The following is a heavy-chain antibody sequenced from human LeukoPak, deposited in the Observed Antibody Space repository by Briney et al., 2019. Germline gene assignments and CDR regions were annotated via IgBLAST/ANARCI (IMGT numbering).Heavy chain of an antibody. CDR3: ARDAARVIDY. Sequence: GGSLRLSCAASGFTFSNAWMSWVRQAPGKGLEWVGRIKSKTDDGTTDYAAPVKGRFTISRDDSKNTLYLQMNSLRAEDTAVYYCARDAARVIDYWGQGTLVTVSS. CDR2: IKSKTDDGTT. D-gene: IGHD4-11*01. J-gene: IGHJ4*02. V-gene: IGHV3-15*01. CDR1: GFTFSNAW.